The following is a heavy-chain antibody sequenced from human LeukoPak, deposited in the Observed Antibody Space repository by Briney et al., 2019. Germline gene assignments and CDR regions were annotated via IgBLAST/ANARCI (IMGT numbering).Heavy chain of an antibody. J-gene: IGHJ5*02. CDR3: ARHVSSGGGWFDP. V-gene: IGHV4-38-2*01. CDR2: IYHSGST. D-gene: IGHD1-26*01. CDR1: GYSISSGYY. Sequence: SETLSLTCAVSGYSISSGYYWGWIRPPPGKGLEGIGSIYHSGSTYYNPSLKSRVTISVDTSKNQFSPKLSSVTAADTAVYYCARHVSSGGGWFDPWGQGTLVTVSS.